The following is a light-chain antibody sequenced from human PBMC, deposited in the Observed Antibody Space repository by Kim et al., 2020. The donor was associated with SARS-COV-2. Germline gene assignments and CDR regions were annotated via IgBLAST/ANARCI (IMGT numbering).Light chain of an antibody. CDR2: DAS. V-gene: IGKV3-11*01. CDR3: QQRSNWPPYT. CDR1: QSVSSY. J-gene: IGKJ2*01. Sequence: WSPGESATLSCSASQSVSSYLAWYQQKPGQAPRLLIYDASNRATGIPARFSGSGSGTDFTLTISSLEPEDFAVYYCQQRSNWPPYTFGQGTKLEI.